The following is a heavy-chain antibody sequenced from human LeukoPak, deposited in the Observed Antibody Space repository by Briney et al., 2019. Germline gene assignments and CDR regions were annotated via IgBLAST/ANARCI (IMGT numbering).Heavy chain of an antibody. D-gene: IGHD2-21*01. Sequence: PGGSLRLSCAASGFTFSDYYMSWVRQAPGKGLEWGSVIYSGGSTYYADSVKGRFTISRDNSKNTLYLQMNSLRAEDTAVYYCARGFRGYFDYWGQGTLVTVSS. CDR3: ARGFRGYFDY. V-gene: IGHV3-53*01. CDR1: GFTFSDYY. J-gene: IGHJ4*02. CDR2: IYSGGST.